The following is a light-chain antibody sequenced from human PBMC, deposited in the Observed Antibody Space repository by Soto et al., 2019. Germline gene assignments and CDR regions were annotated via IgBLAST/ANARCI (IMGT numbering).Light chain of an antibody. Sequence: EIVLTQSPATLSLSPGERPTLSCRASQSVSRYLAWYQQKPGQAPXXLIYGASSRATGIPDRFSGSGSGTDFTLTISRLEPEDFAVDDCQQYGSSRTFGQGTKVDIK. CDR3: QQYGSSRT. CDR2: GAS. V-gene: IGKV3-20*01. J-gene: IGKJ1*01. CDR1: QSVSRY.